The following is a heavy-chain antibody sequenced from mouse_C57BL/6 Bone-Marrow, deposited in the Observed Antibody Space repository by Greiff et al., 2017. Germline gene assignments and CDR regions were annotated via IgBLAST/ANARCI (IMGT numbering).Heavy chain of an antibody. CDR2: ISDGGSYT. CDR3: ASSLAW. CDR1: GFTFSSYA. J-gene: IGHJ3*01. V-gene: IGHV5-4*03. Sequence: EVKVVESGGGLVKPGGSLKLSCAASGFTFSSYAMSWVRQTPEKRLEWVATISDGGSYTYYPDNVKGRFTISRDNAKNNLYLQMSHLKSEDTAMYYCASSLAWWGQGTLVTVSA.